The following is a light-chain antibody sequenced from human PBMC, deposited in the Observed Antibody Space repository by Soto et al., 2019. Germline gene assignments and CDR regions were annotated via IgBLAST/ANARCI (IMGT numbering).Light chain of an antibody. V-gene: IGLV2-8*01. J-gene: IGLJ1*01. CDR3: SSYAGSLYV. CDR2: EVS. Sequence: QSALTQPPSASGSPRQSVTISCTGTSSDVGGYNYVSWYQQHPGKAPKLMIYEVSKRPSGVPDRFSGSKSGNTASLTVSGLQAEDEADYYCSSYAGSLYVFGTGTKVTV. CDR1: SSDVGGYNY.